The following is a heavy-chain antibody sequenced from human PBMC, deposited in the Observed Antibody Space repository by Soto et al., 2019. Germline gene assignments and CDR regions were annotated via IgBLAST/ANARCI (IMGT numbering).Heavy chain of an antibody. J-gene: IGHJ5*02. CDR1: GGSISSGNSYS. CDR2: ISHTGST. CDR3: ARAVAPYLWTGFDP. V-gene: IGHV4-30-2*01. Sequence: QLQLQESGSGLVKPSQTLSLTCAVSGGSISSGNSYSWSWIRQPPGKGLEWIGSISHTGSTSYNPCRQGIVTMSVDTSKNQFSLRLSSVTAADMAVYYCARAVAPYLWTGFDPWGQGTLVIVSS. D-gene: IGHD2-21*01.